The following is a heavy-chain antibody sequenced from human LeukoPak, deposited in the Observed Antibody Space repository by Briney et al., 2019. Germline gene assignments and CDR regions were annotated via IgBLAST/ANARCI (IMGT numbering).Heavy chain of an antibody. CDR2: IYHSGST. CDR3: ARVRANSAYGRFDY. V-gene: IGHV4-38-2*01. J-gene: IGHJ4*02. CDR1: GYSISSGYY. Sequence: SETLSLTCAVSGYSISSGYYWGWIRQPPGKGLEWIGSIYHSGSTYYNPSLKSQVTISLDTSKNQFSLRLSSVTAADTAVYYCARVRANSAYGRFDYWGQGTLVTVSS. D-gene: IGHD5-12*01.